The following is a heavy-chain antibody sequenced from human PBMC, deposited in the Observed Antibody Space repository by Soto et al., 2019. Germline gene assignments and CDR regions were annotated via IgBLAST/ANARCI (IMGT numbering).Heavy chain of an antibody. CDR1: GFTFSSYA. V-gene: IGHV3-23*01. CDR2: ISGSGGST. J-gene: IGHJ4*02. D-gene: IGHD3-3*01. Sequence: GGSLRLSCAASGFTFSSYAMSWVRQAPGKGLEWVSAISGSGGSTYYADSVKGRITISRDNSKNTLYLQMNSLRAEDSVVYYCASSPLEWLLLYWGQGTLVTVSS. CDR3: ASSPLEWLLLY.